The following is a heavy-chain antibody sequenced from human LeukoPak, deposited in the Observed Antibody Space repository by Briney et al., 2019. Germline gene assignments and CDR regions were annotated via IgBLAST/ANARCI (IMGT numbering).Heavy chain of an antibody. J-gene: IGHJ4*02. D-gene: IGHD1-26*01. CDR1: GFTFNNYA. Sequence: GGSLRLSCAASGFTFNNYAMSRVRQAPGKGLEWVSGLSGSGGSTYYADSVRGRLTISRDNSKNTLYLQIYRLRADDTAVYYCARGVVGATLDYWGQGTLVTVSS. CDR3: ARGVVGATLDY. V-gene: IGHV3-23*01. CDR2: LSGSGGST.